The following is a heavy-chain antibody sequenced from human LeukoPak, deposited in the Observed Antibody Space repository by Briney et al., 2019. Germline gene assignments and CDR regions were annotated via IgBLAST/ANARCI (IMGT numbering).Heavy chain of an antibody. J-gene: IGHJ3*02. CDR1: GGSFSGYY. CDR2: INHSGST. Sequence: SETLSLTCAVYGGSFSGYYWSWIRQPPGKGLEWIGEINHSGSTNYNPSLKSRVTISVDTSKNQFSLKLSSVTAADTAVYYCASNIVVVPKDAFDIWGQGTMVTVSS. CDR3: ASNIVVVPKDAFDI. D-gene: IGHD2-2*01. V-gene: IGHV4-34*01.